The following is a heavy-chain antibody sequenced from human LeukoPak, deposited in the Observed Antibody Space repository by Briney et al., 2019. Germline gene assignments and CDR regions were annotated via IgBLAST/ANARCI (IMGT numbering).Heavy chain of an antibody. D-gene: IGHD6-19*01. CDR3: ARGVRAVAAIDY. CDR2: VYYSGSS. CDR1: GGSITGTGYY. V-gene: IGHV4-39*01. J-gene: IGHJ4*02. Sequence: SETLSLTCDVSGGSITGTGYYWAWIRQPPGKGLEWIGSVYYSGSSYYSPSLKSRVTIPVDTSKNQFSLKLTSLTAADTAVYYCARGVRAVAAIDYWGQGTLVTVSS.